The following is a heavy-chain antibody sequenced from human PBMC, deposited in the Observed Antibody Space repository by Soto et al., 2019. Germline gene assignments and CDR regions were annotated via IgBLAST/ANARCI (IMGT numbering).Heavy chain of an antibody. CDR2: IKGDGSIT. CDR1: GFTFSNHW. D-gene: IGHD3-10*01. V-gene: IGHV3-74*01. CDR3: PRGASGRYYRDV. Sequence: DEQVVESGGGLVQPGGSLRLSCTASGFTFSNHWIHWVRQASGKGLLWVSRIKGDGSITKYADSVRGRFSISRDNAKNTVYLPLDSLRAEDTAVYYCPRGASGRYYRDVWGKGTTVTVS. J-gene: IGHJ6*03.